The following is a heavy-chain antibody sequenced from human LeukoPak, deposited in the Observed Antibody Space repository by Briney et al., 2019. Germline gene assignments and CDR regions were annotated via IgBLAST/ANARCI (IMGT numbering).Heavy chain of an antibody. CDR1: RCTFSRHW. CDR2: IKEDGSEQ. Sequence: PGGSLRLSCAASRCTFSRHWMTWVRQAPGKGLEWVANIKEDGSEQYYVDSIKGRFTISRDNAKNSLYLQMSSLRAEDTAIYYCVRETVSVITDFDYWGQGTLVTVSS. V-gene: IGHV3-7*01. D-gene: IGHD3-16*02. J-gene: IGHJ4*02. CDR3: VRETVSVITDFDY.